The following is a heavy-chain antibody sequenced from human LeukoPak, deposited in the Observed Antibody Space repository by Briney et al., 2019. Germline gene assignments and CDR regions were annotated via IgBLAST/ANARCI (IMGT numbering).Heavy chain of an antibody. D-gene: IGHD5-12*01. Sequence: GESLKISCKGSGYSFTTYWIGWVRQMPGKGLEWMGNIYPGDSDTRYSPSFQGQVTISADKSINTAYLQWSSLKASDTAMYYCARQVASISWFESWGQGTLVTVSS. V-gene: IGHV5-51*01. J-gene: IGHJ5*01. CDR2: IYPGDSDT. CDR3: ARQVASISWFES. CDR1: GYSFTTYW.